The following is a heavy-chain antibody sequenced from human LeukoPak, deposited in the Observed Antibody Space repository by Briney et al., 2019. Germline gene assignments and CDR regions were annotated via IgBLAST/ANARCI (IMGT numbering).Heavy chain of an antibody. V-gene: IGHV3-23*01. Sequence: GGSLRLSCAASGFTFSSYAMSWVRQAPGKGLEWVSAISGSGGSTYYADSVKGRFTISRGNAKNTLYLQMNSLRAEDTAVYYCAKGFASSPGYWGQGTLVTVSS. CDR1: GFTFSSYA. D-gene: IGHD3-3*01. J-gene: IGHJ4*02. CDR3: AKGFASSPGY. CDR2: ISGSGGST.